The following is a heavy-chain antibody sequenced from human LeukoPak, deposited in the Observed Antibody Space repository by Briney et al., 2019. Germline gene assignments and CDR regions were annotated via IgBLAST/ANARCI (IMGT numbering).Heavy chain of an antibody. CDR3: ASTYGSGSFDGKPYYGMDV. J-gene: IGHJ6*02. CDR1: GGSISSGDYY. D-gene: IGHD3-10*01. CDR2: IYYSGST. V-gene: IGHV4-30-4*01. Sequence: NPSQTLSLTCTVSGGSISSGDYYWSWIRQPPGKGLEWIGYIYYSGSTYYNPSLKSRVTMSVDKSKNQFSLSLNSVTAADTAVYYCASTYGSGSFDGKPYYGMDVWGQGTTVTVSS.